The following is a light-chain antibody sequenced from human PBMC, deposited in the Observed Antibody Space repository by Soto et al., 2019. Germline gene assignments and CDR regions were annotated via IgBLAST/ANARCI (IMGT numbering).Light chain of an antibody. CDR3: MQGTHWIT. J-gene: IGKJ5*01. V-gene: IGKV2-30*01. CDR2: KVS. Sequence: DVVMTQSPLSLPVTLGQPASISCRSSQSLVYSNGNTYLNWFQQRPGQSPRRLIYKVSNRDSGVPDRFSGRGSGTDFTLTISRVEAEDVGIYYCMQGTHWITFGQGTRLEIK. CDR1: QSLVYSNGNTY.